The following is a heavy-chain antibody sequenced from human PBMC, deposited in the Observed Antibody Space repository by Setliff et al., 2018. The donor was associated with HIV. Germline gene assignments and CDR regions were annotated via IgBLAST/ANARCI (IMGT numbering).Heavy chain of an antibody. CDR2: IIPFRATP. CDR3: ARDSHCSGPSCYSGGQFFDY. D-gene: IGHD2-15*01. CDR1: GGTFTMSA. Sequence: GASVKVSCKASGGTFTMSAFNWVRQAPGQGLEWMGGIIPFRATPEYAQRFQGRVTITADESTRTVYMDMSSLRDEDTAVYYCARDSHCSGPSCYSGGQFFDYWGQGTLVTVSS. V-gene: IGHV1-69*13. J-gene: IGHJ4*02.